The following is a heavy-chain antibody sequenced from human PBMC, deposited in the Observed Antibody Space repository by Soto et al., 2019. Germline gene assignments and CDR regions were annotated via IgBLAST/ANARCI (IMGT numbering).Heavy chain of an antibody. Sequence: PGGSLKISCRGAGYSFTSYWIGWVRQGPGKGLEGVGSIYPGDSDTRYSPSFQGQVNISADKSLSTAYLQWSSLKASDTAMYYCARRGRYDYVWVSYRDTERVSFHIWGQGTMVTVPS. J-gene: IGHJ3*02. V-gene: IGHV5-51*01. CDR3: ARRGRYDYVWVSYRDTERVSFHI. CDR2: IYPGDSDT. CDR1: GYSFTSYW. D-gene: IGHD3-16*02.